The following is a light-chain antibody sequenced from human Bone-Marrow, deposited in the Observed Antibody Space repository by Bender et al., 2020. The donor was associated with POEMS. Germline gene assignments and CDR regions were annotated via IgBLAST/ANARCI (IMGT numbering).Light chain of an antibody. CDR3: CSYAGSVV. CDR2: EVT. Sequence: QSALTQPASVSGSPGQSITISCTGTSSDVGGYNYVSWYQQHPGKAPKLMIYEVTKRPSGVPDRFSGSKSGHPASLTISGLQAEDEADYYCCSYAGSVVFGGGTKLTVL. V-gene: IGLV2-23*02. CDR1: SSDVGGYNY. J-gene: IGLJ2*01.